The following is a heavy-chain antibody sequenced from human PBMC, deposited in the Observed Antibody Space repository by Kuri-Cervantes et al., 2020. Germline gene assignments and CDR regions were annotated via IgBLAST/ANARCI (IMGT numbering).Heavy chain of an antibody. V-gene: IGHV1-2*02. Sequence: ASVKVSCNASGYTFTGYYMHWVRQAPGQGLEWMGWINHNSGGTNYAQKFQGRVTMTRDTSISTAYMELSRLRSDDTAVYYCARGALVGAIYYDEWGQGTLVTVSS. CDR2: INHNSGGT. CDR3: ARGALVGAIYYDE. J-gene: IGHJ4*02. D-gene: IGHD1-26*01. CDR1: GYTFTGYY.